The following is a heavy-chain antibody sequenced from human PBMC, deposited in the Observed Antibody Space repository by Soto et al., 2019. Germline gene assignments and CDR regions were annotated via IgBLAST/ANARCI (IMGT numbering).Heavy chain of an antibody. CDR2: VIPFFGTP. J-gene: IGHJ6*02. CDR3: ATLGFCTSTNCYGPPGGLAALAV. CDR1: VDTFTNYA. V-gene: IGHV1-69*13. Sequence: SVKVSCKASVDTFTNYAIGWVRQAPGQGLEWMGRVIPFFGTPTYIQNFQGRVAITADASTSTAYMELTSLRSEDTAVYYCATLGFCTSTNCYGPPGGLAALAVWGQGTTVTVSS. D-gene: IGHD2-8*01.